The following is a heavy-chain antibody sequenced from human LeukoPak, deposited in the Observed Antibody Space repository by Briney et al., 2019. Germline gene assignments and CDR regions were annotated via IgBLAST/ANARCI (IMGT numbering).Heavy chain of an antibody. CDR2: ISGSGGST. J-gene: IGHJ4*02. Sequence: GGTLRLSCAASGFTFSSYGMSWVRQAPGKGLEWVSAISGSGGSTYYADSVKGRFTISRDNSKNTLYLQMNSLRAEDTAVYYCAKYPIRYDILTGPMSYWGQGTLVTVSS. CDR3: AKYPIRYDILTGPMSY. D-gene: IGHD3-9*01. CDR1: GFTFSSYG. V-gene: IGHV3-23*01.